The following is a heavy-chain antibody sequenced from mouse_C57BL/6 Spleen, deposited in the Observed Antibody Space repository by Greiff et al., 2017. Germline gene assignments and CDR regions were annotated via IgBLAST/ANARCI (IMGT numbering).Heavy chain of an antibody. J-gene: IGHJ1*03. V-gene: IGHV3-1*01. CDR3: AEDLGDYYGSSYEGGYFDG. Sequence: DVKLQESGPGMVKPSQSLSLTCTVTGYSITSGYDWHWIRHFPGNKLEWMGYISYSGSTNYNPYLKSRISITHDTSKNHFFLQLNSVTTEDTATYYGAEDLGDYYGSSYEGGYFDGWGTGTTVTVSS. CDR2: ISYSGST. D-gene: IGHD1-1*01. CDR1: GYSITSGYD.